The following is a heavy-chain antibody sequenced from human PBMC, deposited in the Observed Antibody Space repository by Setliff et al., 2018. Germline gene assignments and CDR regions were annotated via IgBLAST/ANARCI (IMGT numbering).Heavy chain of an antibody. D-gene: IGHD6-13*01. CDR3: AMILGGYSSSWGAFDI. CDR2: INHSGST. J-gene: IGHJ3*02. Sequence: SETLSLTCAVYGGSFSGYYWSWIRQPPGKGLEWIGEINHSGSTNYNPSLKSRVTISVDTSKNQFSLKLSSVTAADTTVYYCAMILGGYSSSWGAFDIWGQGTMVTVSS. CDR1: GGSFSGYY. V-gene: IGHV4-34*01.